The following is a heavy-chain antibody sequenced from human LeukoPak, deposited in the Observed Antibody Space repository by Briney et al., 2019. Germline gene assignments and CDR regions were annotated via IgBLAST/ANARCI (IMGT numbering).Heavy chain of an antibody. J-gene: IGHJ4*02. V-gene: IGHV3-30-3*01. CDR1: GFIFDNYA. Sequence: GGSLRLSCAASGFIFDNYAMHWVRQAPGKGLEWVTVISSDGSNNYYADSVKGRFTVSRDNSKNTLYLQVNGLRVDDTAVYYCARDRYRSGWYGDFDYWGQGTLVTVSS. D-gene: IGHD6-19*01. CDR2: ISSDGSNN. CDR3: ARDRYRSGWYGDFDY.